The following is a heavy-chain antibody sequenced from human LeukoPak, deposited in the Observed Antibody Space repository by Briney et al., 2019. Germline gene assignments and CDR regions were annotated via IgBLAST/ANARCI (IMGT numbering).Heavy chain of an antibody. V-gene: IGHV1-2*02. Sequence: ASVKVSCKASGYTFTGDYMHWVRQAPGQGLEWMGWINPNSGGTKYAQKFQGRVTMTSDASISTAYMELSSLRSDDTAVYYCASRPDQHLLYYFDYWGQGALVTVSS. D-gene: IGHD2-15*01. CDR1: GYTFTGDY. CDR3: ASRPDQHLLYYFDY. J-gene: IGHJ4*02. CDR2: INPNSGGT.